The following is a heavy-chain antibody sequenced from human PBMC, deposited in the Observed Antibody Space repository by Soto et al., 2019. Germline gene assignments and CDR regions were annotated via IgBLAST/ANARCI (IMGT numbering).Heavy chain of an antibody. CDR1: GFTVSSYA. D-gene: IGHD4-17*01. CDR3: AKGPDYGDSAHRDF. V-gene: IGHV3-23*01. J-gene: IGHJ4*02. CDR2: ISGSGDRT. Sequence: GGSLRLSCAASGFTVSSYAISWVRQAPGKGLEGVSAISGSGDRTTYADSVKGRLTISRDNSKNTLYLQMNSPRVDDTAVYYCAKGPDYGDSAHRDFWGQGTLVTVSS.